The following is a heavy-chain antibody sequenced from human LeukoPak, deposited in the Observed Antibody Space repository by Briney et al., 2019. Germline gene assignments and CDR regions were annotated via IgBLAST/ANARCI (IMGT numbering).Heavy chain of an antibody. CDR2: IHYSGST. CDR3: ARNRRSNWESQSFIDY. J-gene: IGHJ4*02. Sequence: SETLSLTCSVSGGSITTYYWTWIRQPPGKGMEWIGYIHYSGSTSHNPSLNSRLTMSLDTPKNQFSLKLNSVTAADTAIYYCARNRRSNWESQSFIDYWGQGTLVTVSS. D-gene: IGHD7-27*01. V-gene: IGHV4-59*08. CDR1: GGSITTYY.